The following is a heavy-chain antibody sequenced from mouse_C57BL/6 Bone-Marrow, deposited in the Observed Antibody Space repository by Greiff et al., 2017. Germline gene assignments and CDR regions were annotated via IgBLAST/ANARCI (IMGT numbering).Heavy chain of an antibody. V-gene: IGHV3-5*01. J-gene: IGHJ1*03. CDR2: IYSSGTI. Sequence: DVQLVESGPGLVKPSQTVFLTCTVTGISITTGNYRWSWLRPFPGHKLEWIGYIYSSGTITYNPSLTSRTTITRDTPKNQFFLEMNYLTAQDTATYYCARFSYGYHWYFDVWGTGTAVTVSA. D-gene: IGHD2-2*01. CDR1: GISITTGNYR. CDR3: ARFSYGYHWYFDV.